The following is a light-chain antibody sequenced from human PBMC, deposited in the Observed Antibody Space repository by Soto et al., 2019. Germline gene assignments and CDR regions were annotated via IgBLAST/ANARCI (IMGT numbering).Light chain of an antibody. Sequence: DFPVTLSPSTVSASEKDRVTLTCRASQSISSWLAWYQQKPGKAPKLLIYAASTLQSGVPSRFSGSGSGTDFTLTISCLQSEDFATYYCQQYYSYPRTFGQGAKADI. CDR1: QSISSW. CDR2: AAS. CDR3: QQYYSYPRT. V-gene: IGKV1-5*01. J-gene: IGKJ1*01.